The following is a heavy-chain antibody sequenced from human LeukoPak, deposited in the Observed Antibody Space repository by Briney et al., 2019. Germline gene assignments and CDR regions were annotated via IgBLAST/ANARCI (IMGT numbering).Heavy chain of an antibody. CDR1: GFTFSSYS. V-gene: IGHV3-21*01. Sequence: GSLRLSCAASGFTFSSYSMNWVRQAPGKGLEWVSSISSSSSYIYYADSVKGRFTISRDNAKNSLYLQMNSLRAEDTAVYYCARDSPSSTSWGYWGQGTLVTVSS. D-gene: IGHD2-2*01. J-gene: IGHJ4*02. CDR2: ISSSSSYI. CDR3: ARDSPSSTSWGY.